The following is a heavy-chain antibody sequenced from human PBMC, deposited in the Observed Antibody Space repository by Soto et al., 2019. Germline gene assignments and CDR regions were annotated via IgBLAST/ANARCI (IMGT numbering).Heavy chain of an antibody. D-gene: IGHD3-10*01. CDR2: IWYDGSNK. J-gene: IGHJ4*02. CDR3: ARERFGELLSAGALDY. V-gene: IGHV3-33*01. Sequence: ESGGGVVQPGRSLRLSCAASGFTFSSYGMHWVRQAPGKGLEWVAVIWYDGSNKYYADSVKGRFTISRDNSKNTLYLQMNSLRAEVTAVYYCARERFGELLSAGALDYWGQGTLVTVSS. CDR1: GFTFSSYG.